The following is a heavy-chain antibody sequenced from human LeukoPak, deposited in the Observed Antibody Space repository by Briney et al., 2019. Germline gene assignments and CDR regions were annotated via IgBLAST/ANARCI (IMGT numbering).Heavy chain of an antibody. Sequence: PGGSLRLSCAASGFTFGSYAMTWVRQAPGKGLKWVSTISGSGGFTYYADSVKGRFTISRDNAKNSLYLQMNSLRAEDTAVYYCARDYYGDYDYYFDNWGQGTLVTVSS. CDR2: ISGSGGFT. D-gene: IGHD4-17*01. V-gene: IGHV3-21*01. CDR1: GFTFGSYA. CDR3: ARDYYGDYDYYFDN. J-gene: IGHJ4*02.